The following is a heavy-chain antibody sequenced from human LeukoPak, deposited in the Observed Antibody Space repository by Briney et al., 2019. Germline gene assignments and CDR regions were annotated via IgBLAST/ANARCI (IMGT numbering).Heavy chain of an antibody. V-gene: IGHV4-39*01. Sequence: SETLSLTCSVSGGSISTSSYYWGWIRQPPGKGLEWIGNIYYRGSTYYNPSLKSRVTISVDTSKNQFSLKLSSVTAADTAVYYCASPYSGSFSSYDYWGQGTLVTVSS. CDR3: ASPYSGSFSSYDY. CDR1: GGSISTSSYY. J-gene: IGHJ4*02. CDR2: IYYRGST. D-gene: IGHD1-26*01.